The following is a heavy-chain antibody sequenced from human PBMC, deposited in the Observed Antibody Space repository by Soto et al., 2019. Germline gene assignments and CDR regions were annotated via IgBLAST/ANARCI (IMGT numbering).Heavy chain of an antibody. Sequence: GGSLRLSCAASGFTVSSNYMSWVRQAPGKGLEWVSVSYSGGSTYYADSVKGRVTISRDNTKHTLYLQMSSLRAEDTAVYYCARVTTRYYYYGMDVWGQGTTVTVSS. V-gene: IGHV3-53*01. CDR1: GFTVSSNY. J-gene: IGHJ6*02. D-gene: IGHD4-4*01. CDR2: SYSGGST. CDR3: ARVTTRYYYYGMDV.